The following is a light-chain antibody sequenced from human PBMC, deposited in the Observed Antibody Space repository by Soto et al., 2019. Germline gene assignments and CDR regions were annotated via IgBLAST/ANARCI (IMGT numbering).Light chain of an antibody. CDR1: TGAVTSGHF. J-gene: IGLJ3*02. Sequence: QAVVTQEPSLTLSPRGTVTLTCGSSTGAVTSGHFPYWFQQKPGQAPRTLIYDTSNKHSWTPARFSRSLLGGKAALTLSGAQPEDEAESYCLLSYSVTRPWVFGGGTKLTVL. CDR3: LLSYSVTRPWV. CDR2: DTS. V-gene: IGLV7-46*01.